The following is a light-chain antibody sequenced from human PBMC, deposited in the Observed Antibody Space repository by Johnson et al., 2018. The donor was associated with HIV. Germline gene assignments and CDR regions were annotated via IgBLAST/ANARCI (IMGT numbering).Light chain of an antibody. CDR1: TSSIGNNY. Sequence: QSVLTQPPSVSAAPGQKVTISCSGSTSSIGNNYVSWYQHLPGTAPKLLIYENNKRPSGIPARFSGSKSGTSATLGLTGLQTGDEADYYVGTRVGSLGACVFGTGTKVTVL. CDR2: ENN. V-gene: IGLV1-51*02. J-gene: IGLJ1*01. CDR3: GTRVGSLGACV.